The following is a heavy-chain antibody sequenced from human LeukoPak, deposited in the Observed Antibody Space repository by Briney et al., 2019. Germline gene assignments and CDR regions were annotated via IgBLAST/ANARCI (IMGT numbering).Heavy chain of an antibody. Sequence: PSETLSLTCSVSGDSISSSSYFWGWIRQPPGKGLEWIGYIDYSGSTNYNPSLKSRVTISLDMSKNQFSLNLTSVTAADTAVYYYARRSGSYQITNWFDPWGQGTLVTVSS. CDR2: IDYSGST. V-gene: IGHV4-61*05. D-gene: IGHD3-10*01. CDR3: ARRSGSYQITNWFDP. J-gene: IGHJ5*02. CDR1: GDSISSSSYF.